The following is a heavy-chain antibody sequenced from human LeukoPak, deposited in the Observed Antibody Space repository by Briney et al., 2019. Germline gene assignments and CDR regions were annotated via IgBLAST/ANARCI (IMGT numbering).Heavy chain of an antibody. CDR2: IYSGGAI. CDR1: GFTVSSHY. Sequence: GGSRRLSCAVSGFTVSSHYITWVRQAPGKGLEWVSLIYSGGAIYYADSVRGRFTLSRDNSKNTVYLQINSLRVEDTAMYYCANVGAFNIWGQGTMVTVSS. V-gene: IGHV3-66*01. J-gene: IGHJ3*02. CDR3: ANVGAFNI.